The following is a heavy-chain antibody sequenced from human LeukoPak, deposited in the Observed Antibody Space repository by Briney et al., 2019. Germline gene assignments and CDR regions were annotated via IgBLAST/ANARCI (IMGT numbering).Heavy chain of an antibody. D-gene: IGHD1-7*01. J-gene: IGHJ5*02. V-gene: IGHV4-34*01. CDR2: INHSGST. CDR1: GGSFSGYY. CDR3: ACMELKGWFDP. Sequence: SETLSLTCAVYGGSFSGYYWSWIRQPPGKGLEWIGEINHSGSTNYNPSLKSRVTISVDTSKNQFSLKLSSVTAADTAVYYCACMELKGWFDPWGQGTLVTVSS.